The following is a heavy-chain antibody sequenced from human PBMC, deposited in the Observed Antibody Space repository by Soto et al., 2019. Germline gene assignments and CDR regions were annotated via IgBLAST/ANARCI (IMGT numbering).Heavy chain of an antibody. D-gene: IGHD6-19*01. CDR2: INPSGGST. J-gene: IGHJ4*02. V-gene: IGHV1-46*03. CDR3: AIVLWAVAGTGGDY. Sequence: QVQLVQSGAEVKKPGASVKVSCKASGYTFTSYYMHWVRQAPGQGLEWMGIINPSGGSTSYAQKIQGGVTMNSDTSKSTVYMELSSRRAEDTAVYYGAIVLWAVAGTGGDYWGQGTLVTVSS. CDR1: GYTFTSYY.